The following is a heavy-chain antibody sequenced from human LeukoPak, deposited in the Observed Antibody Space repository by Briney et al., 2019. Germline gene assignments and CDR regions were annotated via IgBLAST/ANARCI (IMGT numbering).Heavy chain of an antibody. Sequence: SETLSLTCAVSGGAFSNYFWTWIRQPPGKGLEWIAEINDSGSTNSNSSLRSRVAISLDTSKNQFSLRLTSVAAADTAVYYCARGQYCSTTTCYSARRYLDFWGQGTLVTVSS. CDR1: GGAFSNYF. D-gene: IGHD2-2*01. CDR3: ARGQYCSTTTCYSARRYLDF. J-gene: IGHJ4*02. V-gene: IGHV4-34*01. CDR2: INDSGST.